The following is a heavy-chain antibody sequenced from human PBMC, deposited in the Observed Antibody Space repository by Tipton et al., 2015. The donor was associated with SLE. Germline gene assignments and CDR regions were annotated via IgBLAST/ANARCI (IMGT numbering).Heavy chain of an antibody. J-gene: IGHJ4*01. Sequence: TLSLTCSVSAGSISDYYWSWIRQPAGKGLEWVGYIFYSGSTNYNPSLKSRVSISVDTSKNQFYLTLSSVTAAVTAIYYCAREERMAFTRRGFDHRGHGAVVSVSS. V-gene: IGHV4-59*01. D-gene: IGHD1-1*01. CDR1: AGSISDYY. CDR3: AREERMAFTRRGFDH. CDR2: IFYSGST.